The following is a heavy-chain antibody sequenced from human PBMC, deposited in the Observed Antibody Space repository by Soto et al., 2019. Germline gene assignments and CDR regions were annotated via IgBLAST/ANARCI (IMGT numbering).Heavy chain of an antibody. CDR2: INPNSGGT. V-gene: IGHV1-2*04. D-gene: IGHD6-13*01. CDR3: AREISAAGTSNWFDP. J-gene: IGHJ5*02. Sequence: GASVKVSCKASGYTFTGYYMHWVRQAPGQGLELMGWINPNSGGTNYAQKFQGWVTMTRDTSISTAYMELSRLRSDDTAVYYCAREISAAGTSNWFDPWGQGTLVIVSS. CDR1: GYTFTGYY.